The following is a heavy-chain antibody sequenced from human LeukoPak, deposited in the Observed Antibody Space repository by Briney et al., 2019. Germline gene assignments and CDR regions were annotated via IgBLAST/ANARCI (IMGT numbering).Heavy chain of an antibody. V-gene: IGHV1-18*01. D-gene: IGHD3-3*01. CDR3: ARDTIFGSFDY. Sequence: ASVKVSCKASGGTFSSYAISWVRQAPGQGLEWMGWISAYNGNTNYAQKLQGRVTMTTDTSTSTAYMGLRGLRSDDTAVYYCARDTIFGSFDYWGQGTLVTVSS. J-gene: IGHJ4*02. CDR2: ISAYNGNT. CDR1: GGTFSSYA.